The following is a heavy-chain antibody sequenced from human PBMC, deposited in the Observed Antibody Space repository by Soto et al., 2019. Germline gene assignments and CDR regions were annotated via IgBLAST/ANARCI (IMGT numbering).Heavy chain of an antibody. Sequence: PVGSLRLSCAVSGFTFSDYYMSSIRQAPEKGLEWVSYITASGRHTDYADSVKGRFTISRDNAKNSLYLQMNSLRVEDTAVYYCVREEYYIDRDTYYGANYWGQGALVTVSS. D-gene: IGHD3-10*01. CDR3: VREEYYIDRDTYYGANY. CDR2: ITASGRHT. J-gene: IGHJ4*02. V-gene: IGHV3-11*06. CDR1: GFTFSDYY.